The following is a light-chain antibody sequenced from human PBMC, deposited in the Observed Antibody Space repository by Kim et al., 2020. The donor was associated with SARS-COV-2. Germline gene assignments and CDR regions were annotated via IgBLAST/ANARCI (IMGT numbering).Light chain of an antibody. CDR2: AAS. CDR3: QQSYNTPLT. CDR1: QTINNH. V-gene: IGKV1-39*01. Sequence: DIQMTQSPSSLSASVGDTITITCRASQTINNHLNWYQQKPGKAPKFLIYAASTLQSGVPSRFSGSGSGTDFTLTINSLQPEDFATYYCQQSYNTPLTFGGGTKVDIK. J-gene: IGKJ4*01.